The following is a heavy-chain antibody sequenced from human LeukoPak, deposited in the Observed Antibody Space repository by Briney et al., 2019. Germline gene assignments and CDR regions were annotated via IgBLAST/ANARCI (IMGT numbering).Heavy chain of an antibody. CDR1: GGSISSYY. CDR3: ARGYCTNGVCFQYYFDY. CDR2: IYYSGST. J-gene: IGHJ4*02. D-gene: IGHD2-8*01. V-gene: IGHV4-59*01. Sequence: SETLSLTCTVSGGSISSYYWSWIRQPPGKGLEWIGYIYYSGSTNYNPSLKSRVTISVDTSKNQLSLKLSSVTAADTAVYYCARGYCTNGVCFQYYFDYWGQGTLVTVSS.